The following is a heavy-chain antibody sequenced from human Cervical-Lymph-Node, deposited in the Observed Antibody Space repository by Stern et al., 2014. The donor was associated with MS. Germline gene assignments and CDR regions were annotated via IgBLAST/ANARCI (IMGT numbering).Heavy chain of an antibody. CDR3: ATTRWDLFTWNWFDP. J-gene: IGHJ5*02. V-gene: IGHV4-61*02. D-gene: IGHD1-26*01. CDR1: GGSISSSGYY. Sequence: QVQLVESGPGLVKPSQTLSLTCTVSGGSISSSGYYWSWIRQPADKGLEWIGRIHDSGSTYYNPSLQSRVTISMDNATNPFSLHLTSVTAADTAVYYCATTRWDLFTWNWFDPWGQGTLVTVSS. CDR2: IHDSGST.